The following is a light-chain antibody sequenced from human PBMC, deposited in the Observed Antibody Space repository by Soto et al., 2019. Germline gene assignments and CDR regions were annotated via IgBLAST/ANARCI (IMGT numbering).Light chain of an antibody. Sequence: DIQMTQSPSTLSASVGDRVTITCRASQNINTWLAWYQQEPGKAPKLLIFEASTLQGGVPSRFSGSGSGTEFTLTITSLQADDFATFYCQQYSRSPYTFGRGTKLE. CDR2: EAS. J-gene: IGKJ2*01. CDR3: QQYSRSPYT. CDR1: QNINTW. V-gene: IGKV1-5*01.